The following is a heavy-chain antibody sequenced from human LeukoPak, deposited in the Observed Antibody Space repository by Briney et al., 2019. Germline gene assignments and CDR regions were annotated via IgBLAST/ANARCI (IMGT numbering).Heavy chain of an antibody. J-gene: IGHJ6*03. V-gene: IGHV1-18*01. Sequence: GASVKVSCKASGYTFTSYGISWVRQAPGRGLEWMGWISAYNDNTNYAQKLQGRVTMTTDTSTSTAYMELRSLRSDDTAVYYCAGPKGDCSGGSCYPAYYYYMDVWGKGTTVTISS. CDR1: GYTFTSYG. CDR3: AGPKGDCSGGSCYPAYYYYMDV. D-gene: IGHD2-15*01. CDR2: ISAYNDNT.